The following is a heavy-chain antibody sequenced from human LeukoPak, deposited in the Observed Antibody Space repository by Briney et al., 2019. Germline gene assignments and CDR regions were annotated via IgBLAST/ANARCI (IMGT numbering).Heavy chain of an antibody. CDR3: AREAPVAAGSDAFDI. J-gene: IGHJ3*02. CDR2: IIPIFGTA. CDR1: GGTFSSYA. D-gene: IGHD6-19*01. Sequence: AASVKVSCKASGGTFSSYAISWVRQAPGQGLEWMGGIIPIFGTANYAQKFQGRVTITADESTSTAYMELSSLRSDDTAVYYCAREAPVAAGSDAFDIWGQGTMVTVSS. V-gene: IGHV1-69*13.